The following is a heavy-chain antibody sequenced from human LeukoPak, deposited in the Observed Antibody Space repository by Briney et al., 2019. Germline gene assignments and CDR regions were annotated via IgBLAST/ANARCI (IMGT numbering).Heavy chain of an antibody. J-gene: IGHJ4*02. CDR1: GLTFSHFW. D-gene: IGHD3-22*01. CDR3: ARAYYDLTPSDY. CDR2: IKKPGSET. V-gene: IGHV3-7*01. Sequence: GGKLRLCCAAAGLTFSHFWMSWVCQAPGKGLEWVAYIKKPGSETYYVDSVKGRFSITRDSTRNSLFLQMYSLRAEDTAVYYCARAYYDLTPSDYWGQGTLVTVSS.